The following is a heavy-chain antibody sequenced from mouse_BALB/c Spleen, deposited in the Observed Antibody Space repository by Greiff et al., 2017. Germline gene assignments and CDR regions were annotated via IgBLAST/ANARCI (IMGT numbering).Heavy chain of an antibody. J-gene: IGHJ2*01. CDR2: ISNGGGST. V-gene: IGHV5-12-2*01. CDR3: ARLQLFSYYFDY. D-gene: IGHD4-1*02. CDR1: GFTFSSYT. Sequence: EVHLVESGGGLVQPGGSLKLSCAASGFTFSSYTMSWVRQTPEKRLEWVAYISNGGGSTYYPDTVKGRFTISRDKAKNTLYLQMSSLKSEDTAMYYCARLQLFSYYFDYWGQGTTLTVSS.